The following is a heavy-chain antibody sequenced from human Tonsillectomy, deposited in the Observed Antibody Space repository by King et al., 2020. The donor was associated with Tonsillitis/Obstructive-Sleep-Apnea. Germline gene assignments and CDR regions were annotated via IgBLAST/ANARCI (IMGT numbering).Heavy chain of an antibody. D-gene: IGHD3-10*01. V-gene: IGHV3-33*01. Sequence: VQLVESGGGVVQPGISLRLSCAASGFTFSSYGMHWVRQAPGKGLEWLVSIRFSGSKEFYVDSVKGRFTISRDNSKNTLYVDMNSLRAEDTAVYYCARVRGSGGKWYFDLWGRGTLVTVSS. CDR2: IRFSGSKE. J-gene: IGHJ2*01. CDR1: GFTFSSYG. CDR3: ARVRGSGGKWYFDL.